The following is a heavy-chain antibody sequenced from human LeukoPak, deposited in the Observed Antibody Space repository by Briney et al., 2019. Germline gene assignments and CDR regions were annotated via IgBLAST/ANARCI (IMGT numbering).Heavy chain of an antibody. CDR1: GGSVSSSSYY. CDR3: ARRLRGFDS. D-gene: IGHD5-12*01. J-gene: IGHJ5*01. V-gene: IGHV4-39*01. CDR2: VYYSGST. Sequence: PSETLSLTCTVSGGSVSSSSYYWGWIRQPPGKGLEWIGSVYYSGSTYYNPSLKSRVTISVDTSKNQFSPKLSSVTAADTALYYCARRLRGFDSWGQGTLVTVPS.